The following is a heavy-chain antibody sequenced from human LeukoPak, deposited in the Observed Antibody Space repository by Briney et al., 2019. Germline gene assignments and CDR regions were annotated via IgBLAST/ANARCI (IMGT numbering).Heavy chain of an antibody. J-gene: IGHJ4*02. V-gene: IGHV4-59*01. CDR2: IYYSGST. Sequence: SETLSLTCTVSGGSISSYYWSWIRQPPGKGLEWIGYIYYSGSTNYNPSLKSRVTISVDTSKNQFSLKLSSVTAADTAVYYCARHENPYYFDYWGQGTLVTVSS. CDR3: ARHENPYYFDY. CDR1: GGSISSYY.